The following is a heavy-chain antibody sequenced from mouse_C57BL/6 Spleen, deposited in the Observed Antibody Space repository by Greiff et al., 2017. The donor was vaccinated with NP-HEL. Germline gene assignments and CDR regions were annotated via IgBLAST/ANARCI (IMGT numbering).Heavy chain of an antibody. D-gene: IGHD1-1*01. Sequence: QVQLQQPGAELVKPGASVKMSCKASGYTFTSYWITWVKQRPGQGLEWIGDIYPGSGSTNYNEKFKSEATLTVDTSSSTAYMQLSSLTSEDSAVYYCARGDYGSSFYAMDYWGQGTSVTVSS. CDR3: ARGDYGSSFYAMDY. J-gene: IGHJ4*01. CDR1: GYTFTSYW. V-gene: IGHV1-55*01. CDR2: IYPGSGST.